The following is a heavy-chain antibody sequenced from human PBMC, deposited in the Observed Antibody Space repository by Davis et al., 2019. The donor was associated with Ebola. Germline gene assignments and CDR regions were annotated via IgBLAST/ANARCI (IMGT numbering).Heavy chain of an antibody. Sequence: AASVKVSCKASGYTFTSYGISWVRQAPGQGLEWMGWISAYNGNTNYAQKLQGRVTMTTDTSTSTAYMELRSLRSDDTAVYYCAKSVTVVYANLYYFDDWGQGTLVTVSS. CDR2: ISAYNGNT. V-gene: IGHV1-18*01. CDR3: AKSVTVVYANLYYFDD. J-gene: IGHJ4*02. D-gene: IGHD2-8*02. CDR1: GYTFTSYG.